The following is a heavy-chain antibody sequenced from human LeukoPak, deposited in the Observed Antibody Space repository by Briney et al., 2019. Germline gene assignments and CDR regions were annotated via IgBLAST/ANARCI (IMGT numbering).Heavy chain of an antibody. CDR2: ISHSGST. Sequence: SETLSLTCTVSGGSISSSTFYWGWIRQPPGKGLEWIGYISHSGSTNYSPSLKSRVTISLDTSKNQFSLKLSSVTAADTAVYYCARERTGYSSGHYYYYYMDVWGKGTTVTISS. CDR3: ARERTGYSSGHYYYYYMDV. J-gene: IGHJ6*03. CDR1: GGSISSSTFY. V-gene: IGHV4-61*05. D-gene: IGHD6-19*01.